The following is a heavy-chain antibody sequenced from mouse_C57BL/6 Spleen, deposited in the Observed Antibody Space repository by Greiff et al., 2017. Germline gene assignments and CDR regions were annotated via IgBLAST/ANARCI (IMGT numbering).Heavy chain of an antibody. CDR1: GYTFTSYW. V-gene: IGHV1-55*01. J-gene: IGHJ2*01. CDR2: IYPGSGST. D-gene: IGHD2-1*01. CDR3: ARRDYYGNYYFDY. Sequence: QVQLQQPGAELVKPGASVKLSCKASGYTFTSYWMHWVKQRPGRGLEWIGDIYPGSGSTNYNEKFKSKATLTVDTSSSTAYMQLSSLTSEDSAVYYCARRDYYGNYYFDYWGQGTTLTVSS.